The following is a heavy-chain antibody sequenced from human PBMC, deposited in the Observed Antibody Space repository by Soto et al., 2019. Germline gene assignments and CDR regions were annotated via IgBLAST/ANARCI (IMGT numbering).Heavy chain of an antibody. CDR2: IKSKTDGGTA. V-gene: IGHV3-15*01. J-gene: IGHJ4*02. Sequence: GGSLRLSCVASGFNLSHPWMTWVRQAAGKGLEWVGRIKSKTDGGTADYAAPVKGRATISRDDSKNTVYLQMNSLRTEDTAVYYCTTGIYYDILTGYHNVAYWGQGALVTVSS. CDR1: GFNLSHPW. CDR3: TTGIYYDILTGYHNVAY. D-gene: IGHD3-9*01.